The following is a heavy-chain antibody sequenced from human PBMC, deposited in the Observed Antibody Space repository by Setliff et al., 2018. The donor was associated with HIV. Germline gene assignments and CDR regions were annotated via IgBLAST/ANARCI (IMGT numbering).Heavy chain of an antibody. J-gene: IGHJ4*02. CDR1: GFSLTTNGVG. CDR2: IYWDDDE. Sequence: SGPTLVNPTQTLTLICTFSGFSLTTNGVGVAWIRQPPGKALEWLAVIYWDDDERYSPFLKNRLTITKDTSKNQVVLTMTNMDPVDTATYFCARYNFRRGYWDYFDYWGQGTQVTVSS. CDR3: ARYNFRRGYWDYFDY. D-gene: IGHD3-3*01. V-gene: IGHV2-5*02.